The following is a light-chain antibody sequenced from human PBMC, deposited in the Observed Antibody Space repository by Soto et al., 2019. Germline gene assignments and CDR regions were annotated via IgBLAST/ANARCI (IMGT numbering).Light chain of an antibody. CDR2: GNS. CDR3: QSYDSSLSGPYVV. CDR1: SSNIGAGYD. J-gene: IGLJ2*01. Sequence: QSVLTQTPSVSGAPGQRVTISCTGSSSNIGAGYDVHWYQQLPGTAPKLLIYGNSNRPSGVPDRFSGSKSGTSASLAIPGLQAEDEADYYCQSYDSSLSGPYVVFGGGTKLTVL. V-gene: IGLV1-40*01.